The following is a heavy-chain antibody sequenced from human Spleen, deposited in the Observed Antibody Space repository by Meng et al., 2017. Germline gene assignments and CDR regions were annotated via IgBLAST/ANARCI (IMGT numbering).Heavy chain of an antibody. CDR1: GGTFSSYA. CDR3: ATQKGGGPFDY. CDR2: FDPEDGET. J-gene: IGHJ4*02. V-gene: IGHV1-24*01. D-gene: IGHD3-16*01. Sequence: QVQLVQSGAEVKKPGSSVKVSCKASGGTFSSYAISWVRQAPGKGLEWMGGFDPEDGETMYAQKFQGRVTMTEDTSTDTAYMELSSLRSEGTAVYYCATQKGGGPFDYWGQGTLVTVSS.